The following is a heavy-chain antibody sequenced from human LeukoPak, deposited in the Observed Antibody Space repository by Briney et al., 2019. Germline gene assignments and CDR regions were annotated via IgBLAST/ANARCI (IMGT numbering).Heavy chain of an antibody. D-gene: IGHD6-13*01. CDR2: IYYSGST. CDR3: ARDGTAAAGTFRPYYYYGMDV. V-gene: IGHV4-59*01. CDR1: GGSISSYY. J-gene: IGHJ6*02. Sequence: SETLSLTCTVSGGSISSYYWSWIRQPPGKGLEWIGYIYYSGSTNYNPSLKSRVTISVDTSKNQFSLKLSSVTAADTAVYYCARDGTAAAGTFRPYYYYGMDVWGQGTTVTVSS.